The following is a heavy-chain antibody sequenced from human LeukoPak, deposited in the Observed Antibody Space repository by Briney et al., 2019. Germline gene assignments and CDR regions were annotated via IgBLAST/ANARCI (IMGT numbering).Heavy chain of an antibody. J-gene: IGHJ4*02. D-gene: IGHD3-10*01. CDR3: ARGGGSFGYYYGSGSAKKRYYFDY. CDR2: INHSGST. V-gene: IGHV4-34*01. CDR1: GGSFSGYY. Sequence: PSETLSLTCAVYGGSFSGYYWSWIRQPPGKGLEWMGEINHSGSTNYNPSLKSRVTISVDTSKNQFSLKLSSVTAADTAVYYCARGGGSFGYYYGSGSAKKRYYFDYWGQGTLVTVSS.